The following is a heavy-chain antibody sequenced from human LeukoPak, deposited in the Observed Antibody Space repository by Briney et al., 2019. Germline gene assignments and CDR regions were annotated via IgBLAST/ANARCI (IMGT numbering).Heavy chain of an antibody. J-gene: IGHJ4*02. Sequence: GSLRLSCAASGFTFSSYSMNWVRQAPGKGLDCVSSISSSSSYIYYADSVKGRFTISRDNAKNSLYLQMNSLRAEDTAVYYCARESTVTGGISYFDYWGQGTLVTISS. D-gene: IGHD4-17*01. V-gene: IGHV3-21*01. CDR2: ISSSSSYI. CDR3: ARESTVTGGISYFDY. CDR1: GFTFSSYS.